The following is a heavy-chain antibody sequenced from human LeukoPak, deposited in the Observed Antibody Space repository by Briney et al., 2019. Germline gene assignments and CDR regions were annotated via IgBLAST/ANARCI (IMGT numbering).Heavy chain of an antibody. Sequence: SETLSLTCRVSDDSIDSVSYYWHWIRQAAGKGLEWIGRIHSSGTSNSNPSLKTQVTMSVDTSKKEFSLKVDSVTAADTATYFCARDGGLAITGHAALHIWGPGTTVIVSS. CDR2: IHSSGTS. J-gene: IGHJ3*02. V-gene: IGHV4-61*02. CDR3: ARDGGLAITGHAALHI. D-gene: IGHD3-16*01. CDR1: DDSIDSVSYY.